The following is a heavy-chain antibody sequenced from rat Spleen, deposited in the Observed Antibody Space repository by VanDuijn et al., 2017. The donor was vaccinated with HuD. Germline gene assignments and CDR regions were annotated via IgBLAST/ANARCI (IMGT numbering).Heavy chain of an antibody. V-gene: IGHV2-15*01. CDR2: IWSGGMT. J-gene: IGHJ3*01. Sequence: QVQLKESGPGLMQPSQTLSLTCTVSGFSLTNYGVSWVRQPPGKGLEWMGAIWSGGMTDYNSTLQSRLSISRDTSTSQVFLKVDSLQTEDTATYFCTRESLPGFNSHWFLSWGQGTLVTVSS. CDR1: GFSLTNYG. D-gene: IGHD1-4*01. CDR3: TRESLPGFNSHWFLS.